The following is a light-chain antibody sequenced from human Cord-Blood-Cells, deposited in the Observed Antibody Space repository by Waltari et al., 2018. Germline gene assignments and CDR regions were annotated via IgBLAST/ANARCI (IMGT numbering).Light chain of an antibody. V-gene: IGLV2-14*03. CDR3: SSYTSSSTWV. Sequence: QSALTQPASVSGSPGQSITISCTGTRRDVGGYNYVSWYQQHPGKAPKLMIYDVSNRPAWVSDRCPGSKSGNTASLTISGLQAEDEADYYCSSYTSSSTWVFGGGTKLTVL. CDR1: RRDVGGYNY. J-gene: IGLJ3*02. CDR2: DVS.